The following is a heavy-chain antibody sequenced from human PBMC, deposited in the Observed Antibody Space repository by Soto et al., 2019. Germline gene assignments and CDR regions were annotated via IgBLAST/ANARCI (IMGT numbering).Heavy chain of an antibody. D-gene: IGHD6-13*01. J-gene: IGHJ4*02. CDR1: GGTFSSYA. CDR3: ASSLAAAGPYYFDY. CDR2: IIPIFGTA. V-gene: IGHV1-69*13. Sequence: SVKVSCKASGGTFSSYAISWVRQAPGQGLEWMGGIIPIFGTANYAQKFQGRVTITADESTSTAYMELSSLRSEDTAVYYCASSLAAAGPYYFDYWGQGTLVTVSS.